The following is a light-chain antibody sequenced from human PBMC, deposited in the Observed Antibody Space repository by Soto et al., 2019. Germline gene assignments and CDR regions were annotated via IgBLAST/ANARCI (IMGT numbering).Light chain of an antibody. CDR1: QTVGTS. V-gene: IGKV3-11*01. CDR2: DAS. CDR3: QQRSDWPPYT. Sequence: EIVLTQSPVTLSLSPGERATVSCRAIQTVGTSLAWYQHKPGQAPRLLLYDASNRTTGIPIRFSGGGSGTDFTLAISSLEPEDFAIYYCQQRSDWPPYTFGQGTKVEV. J-gene: IGKJ2*01.